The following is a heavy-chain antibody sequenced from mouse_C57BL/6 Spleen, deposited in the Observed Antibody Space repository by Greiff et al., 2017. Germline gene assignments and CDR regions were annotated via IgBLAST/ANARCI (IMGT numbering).Heavy chain of an antibody. CDR2: ISNLAYSI. CDR3: ARHDGGGDYAMDY. CDR1: GFTFSDYG. D-gene: IGHD1-1*02. Sequence: EVNVVESGGGLVQPGGSLKLSCAASGFTFSDYGMAWVRQAPRKGPEWVAFISNLAYSIYYADTVTGRFTISRENAKNTLYLEMSSLRSEDTAMYYCARHDGGGDYAMDYWGQGTSVTVSS. V-gene: IGHV5-15*01. J-gene: IGHJ4*01.